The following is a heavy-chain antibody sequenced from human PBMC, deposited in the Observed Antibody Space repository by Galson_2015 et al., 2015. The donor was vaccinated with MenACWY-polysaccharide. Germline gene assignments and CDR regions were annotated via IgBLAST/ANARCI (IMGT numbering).Heavy chain of an antibody. CDR2: INRDGSNT. CDR1: GFPFTTHW. V-gene: IGHV3-74*01. Sequence: LRLSCAASGFPFTTHWLHWVRQAPGPGLVWVSRINRDGSNTDYADSVKGRFTISRDNAKNTLFLQMNSLRAEDTAVYYCARGITSSNWGQGTLVTVSS. D-gene: IGHD6-6*01. CDR3: ARGITSSN. J-gene: IGHJ4*02.